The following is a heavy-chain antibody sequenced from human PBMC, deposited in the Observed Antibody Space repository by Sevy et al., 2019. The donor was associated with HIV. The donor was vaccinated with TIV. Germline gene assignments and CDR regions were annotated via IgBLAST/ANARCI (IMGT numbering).Heavy chain of an antibody. CDR1: GYTFTSYG. Sequence: ASVKVSCKASGYTFTSYGISWVRQAPGQGLEWMGWISAYNGNTNYAQKLQGRVTMTTDTSTSTAYMETCSMRSDDTAVYYCARGPRGLYYYDSSGYRNWFDPWGQGTLVTVSS. J-gene: IGHJ5*02. D-gene: IGHD3-22*01. V-gene: IGHV1-18*01. CDR3: ARGPRGLYYYDSSGYRNWFDP. CDR2: ISAYNGNT.